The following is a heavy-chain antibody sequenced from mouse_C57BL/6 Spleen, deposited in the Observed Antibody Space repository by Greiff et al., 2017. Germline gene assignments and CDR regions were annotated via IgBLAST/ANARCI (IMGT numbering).Heavy chain of an antibody. V-gene: IGHV1-64*01. CDR1: GYTFTSYW. Sequence: QVHVKQPGAELVKPGASVKLSCKASGYTFTSYWMHWVKQRPGQGLEWIGMIHPNSGSTNYNEKFKSKATLTVDKSSSTAYMQLSSLTSEDSAVYYCAPLERSAYWGQGTLVTVSA. J-gene: IGHJ3*01. CDR3: APLERSAY. CDR2: IHPNSGST.